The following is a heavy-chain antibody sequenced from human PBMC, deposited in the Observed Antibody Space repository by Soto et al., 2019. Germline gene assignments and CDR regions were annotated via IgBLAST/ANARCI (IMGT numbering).Heavy chain of an antibody. J-gene: IGHJ5*02. D-gene: IGHD3-3*01. CDR3: ARGTAYDFWSGYPKGNWFDP. CDR1: GFTFSSYD. CDR2: IGTAGDT. V-gene: IGHV3-13*01. Sequence: EVQLVESGGGLVQPGGSLRLSCAASGFTFSSYDMHWVRQATGKGLEWVSAIGTAGDTYYPGSVKGRFTISRENAKNSLYLQMNSLRAGDTAVYYCARGTAYDFWSGYPKGNWFDPWGQGTLVTVSS.